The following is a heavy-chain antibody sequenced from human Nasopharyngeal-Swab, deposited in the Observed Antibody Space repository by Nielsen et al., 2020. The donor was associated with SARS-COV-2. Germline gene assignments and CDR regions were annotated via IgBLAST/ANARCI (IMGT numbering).Heavy chain of an antibody. Sequence: WIRQPPGKGLEWIGEINHSGSTNYNPSLKSRVTISVDTSKNQFSLKLNSVTAADTAVYYCARVTGDRDVWGQGTTVTVSS. CDR2: INHSGST. J-gene: IGHJ6*02. D-gene: IGHD3-16*01. V-gene: IGHV4-34*01. CDR3: ARVTGDRDV.